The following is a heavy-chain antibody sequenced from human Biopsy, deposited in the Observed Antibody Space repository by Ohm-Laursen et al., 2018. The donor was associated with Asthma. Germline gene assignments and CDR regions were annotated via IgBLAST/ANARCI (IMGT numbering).Heavy chain of an antibody. J-gene: IGHJ6*02. CDR3: ANYEVVTAILPMDV. CDR2: ISYDGSIT. V-gene: IGHV3-30*18. D-gene: IGHD2-21*02. Sequence: SLRLSCAASGFAFRSYAMNWVRQAPGKGLEWVAVISYDGSITHYADSVKGRFTISRDNSKNTLYLQMNSLRAEDTAVYYCANYEVVTAILPMDVWGQGTTVTVSS. CDR1: GFAFRSYA.